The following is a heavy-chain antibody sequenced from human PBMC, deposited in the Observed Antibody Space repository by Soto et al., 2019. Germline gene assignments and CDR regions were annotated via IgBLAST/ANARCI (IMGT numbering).Heavy chain of an antibody. CDR2: IIPNFGTA. J-gene: IGHJ3*02. Sequence: SVKVSCKASGGTFSSYAISWVRQAPGQGLEWMRGIIPNFGTANYTQKFQGRVTMTRNTSISTVYLELSSLRSEDTAVYYCARAHKPTRQQWLARYDAFDIWGQGTMVTVSS. CDR3: ARAHKPTRQQWLARYDAFDI. D-gene: IGHD6-19*01. V-gene: IGHV1-69*05. CDR1: GGTFSSYA.